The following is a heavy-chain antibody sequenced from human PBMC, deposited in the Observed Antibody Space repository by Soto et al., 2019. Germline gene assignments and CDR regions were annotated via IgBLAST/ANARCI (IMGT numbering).Heavy chain of an antibody. J-gene: IGHJ5*02. V-gene: IGHV1-69*01. CDR1: GDTFSSYA. D-gene: IGHD1-1*01. CDR3: ARENWNDAGWFDP. Sequence: QVQLVQSGAEVKKPGASVKVSCRASGDTFSSYAISWVRQAPGQGLEWMGGIIPIFGTANYAQKFQGRVTITADESTSTAYMELSSLRSEDTAVYYCARENWNDAGWFDPWGQGTLVTVSS. CDR2: IIPIFGTA.